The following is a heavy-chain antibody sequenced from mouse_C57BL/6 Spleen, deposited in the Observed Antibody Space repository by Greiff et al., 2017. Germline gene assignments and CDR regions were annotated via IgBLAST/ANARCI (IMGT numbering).Heavy chain of an antibody. CDR2: IGPGSGSI. J-gene: IGHJ2*01. CDR3: ARNGWNWDYDFDD. V-gene: IGHV1-77*01. D-gene: IGHD4-1*01. Sequence: VQLQQSGAELVKPGASVKISCKASGYTFTDYYINWVKQRPGQGLEWIGKIGPGSGSIKYNEKFKGKATLPGDKASSTVYMELSRMTYEDAAFYFCARNGWNWDYDFDDWGKSTTLTASS. CDR1: GYTFTDYY.